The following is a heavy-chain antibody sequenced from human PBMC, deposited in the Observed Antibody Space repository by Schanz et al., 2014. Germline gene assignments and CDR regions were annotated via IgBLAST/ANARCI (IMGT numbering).Heavy chain of an antibody. CDR3: AKDRWRPTVMVDAFDI. CDR2: IGGSGGST. CDR1: GFTFSSYL. Sequence: EVQLVESGGGLVQPGGSLTLSCAASGFTFSSYLMSWVRQAPGKGLEWVSGIGGSGGSTDYADSVKGRFTISRDNSKNTVHLQMNSLRAEDTAVYFCAKDRWRPTVMVDAFDIWGQGTKVTVSS. D-gene: IGHD4-4*01. V-gene: IGHV3-23*04. J-gene: IGHJ3*02.